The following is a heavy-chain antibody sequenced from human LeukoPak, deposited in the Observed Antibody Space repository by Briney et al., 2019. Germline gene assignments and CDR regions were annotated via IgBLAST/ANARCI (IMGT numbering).Heavy chain of an antibody. CDR1: GGSISSSSYY. CDR3: ARLASYGWDFVSAFDI. V-gene: IGHV4-39*07. D-gene: IGHD5-18*01. Sequence: SETLSLTCTVSGGSISSSSYYWGWIRQPPGKGLEWIGSIYYSGSTYYNPSLKSRVTISVDTSKNQFSLKLSSVTAADTAVYYCARLASYGWDFVSAFDIWGQGTMVTVSS. CDR2: IYYSGST. J-gene: IGHJ3*02.